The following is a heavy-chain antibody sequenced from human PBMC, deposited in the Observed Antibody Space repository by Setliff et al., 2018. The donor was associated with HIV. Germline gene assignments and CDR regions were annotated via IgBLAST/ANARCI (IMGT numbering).Heavy chain of an antibody. Sequence: SETLSLTCTVSGGSVSSSDYYWGWIRQPPGKGLEWIVSIYYSGSTYYNPSLKSRVTISVDTSKNQFSLKLSSVTAADTALYYCARVLEQVVSDYWGQGTLVTVSS. CDR2: IYYSGST. V-gene: IGHV4-39*01. J-gene: IGHJ4*02. CDR1: GGSVSSSDYY. CDR3: ARVLEQVVSDY. D-gene: IGHD6-6*01.